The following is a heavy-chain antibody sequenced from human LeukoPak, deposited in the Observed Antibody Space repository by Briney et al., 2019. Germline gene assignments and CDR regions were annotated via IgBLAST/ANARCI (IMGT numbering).Heavy chain of an antibody. D-gene: IGHD4-23*01. V-gene: IGHV4-59*11. CDR1: GRSIRRHL. CDR3: AKYGGNSVGNWFDP. CDR2: ISYAGNT. Sequence: PSETLSLTCTLSGRSIRRHLGSWIRQPTGKGLEWIGYISYAGNTYYSPSLESRATVSVDSSKNQFSLNLRSVTAADTAIYYCAKYGGNSVGNWFDPWGQGTPVTVSS. J-gene: IGHJ5*02.